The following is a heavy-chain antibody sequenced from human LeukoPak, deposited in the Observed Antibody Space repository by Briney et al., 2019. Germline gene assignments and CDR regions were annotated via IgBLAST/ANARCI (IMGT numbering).Heavy chain of an antibody. Sequence: SETLSLTSAVYGGSFSGYYWSWIRQPPGKGLEWIGEINHSGSTNYNPSLKSRVTISVDTSKNQFSLKLSSVTAADTAVYYCARGGRGDYRNEYYFDYWGQGTLVTVSS. J-gene: IGHJ4*02. CDR1: GGSFSGYY. V-gene: IGHV4-34*01. CDR3: ARGGRGDYRNEYYFDY. CDR2: INHSGST. D-gene: IGHD4-11*01.